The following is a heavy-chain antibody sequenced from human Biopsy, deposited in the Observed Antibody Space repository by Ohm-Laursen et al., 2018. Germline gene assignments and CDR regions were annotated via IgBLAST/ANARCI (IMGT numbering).Heavy chain of an antibody. CDR3: ARGSNDFGGLYFPR. Sequence: GTLSLTCTVSGGSFTGHYWSWIRQPTGQGLEWIGHISYTGYTSYNASLKSRVTISVDTSRNHFSLRLSSLTAADTAVYYCARGSNDFGGLYFPRWGQGTLLTVSS. V-gene: IGHV4-59*11. J-gene: IGHJ4*02. CDR1: GGSFTGHY. CDR2: ISYTGYT. D-gene: IGHD4-23*01.